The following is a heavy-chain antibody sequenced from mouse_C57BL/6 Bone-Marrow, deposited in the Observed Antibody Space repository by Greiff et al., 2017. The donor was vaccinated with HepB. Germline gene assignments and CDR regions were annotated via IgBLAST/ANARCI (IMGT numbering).Heavy chain of an antibody. CDR3: LVSDY. Sequence: EVQLQQSGAELVRPGASVKLSCTASGFNFTDYYMHWVKQRPGQGLEWIGWIDPENGDTGHAPKFQGKATITADTSSSTAYLELSSLTSEDTAVYGNLVSDYWGQGTTLTVSA. CDR2: IDPENGDT. D-gene: IGHD2-10*02. CDR1: GFNFTDYY. J-gene: IGHJ2*01. V-gene: IGHV14-4*01.